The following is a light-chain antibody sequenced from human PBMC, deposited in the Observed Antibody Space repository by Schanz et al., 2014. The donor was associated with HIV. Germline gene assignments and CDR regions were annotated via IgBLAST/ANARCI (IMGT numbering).Light chain of an antibody. V-gene: IGLV2-8*01. Sequence: QSALTQPPSASGSPGQSVTISCTGTSSDVGGYNYVSWYQQHPGKAPKLMIYDVSNRPSGVSNRFSGSKSGNTASLTISGLQAEDEADYFCGSYAGRCLFGGGTKLTVL. CDR2: DVS. J-gene: IGLJ2*01. CDR1: SSDVGGYNY. CDR3: GSYAGRCL.